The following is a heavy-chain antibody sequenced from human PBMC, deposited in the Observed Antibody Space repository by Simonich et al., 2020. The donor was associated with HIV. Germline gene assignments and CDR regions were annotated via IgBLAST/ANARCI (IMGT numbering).Heavy chain of an antibody. CDR3: ARGGYGWYFDL. Sequence: EVQLVESGGGLVQPGGSLRLYCAASGFTFSSYDMHWVRKATGKGLEWVSAIGTAGDTYYPGSVKGRFTISRENAKNSLYLQMNSLRAGDTAVYYCARGGYGWYFDLWGRGTLVTVSS. J-gene: IGHJ2*01. D-gene: IGHD5-18*01. CDR1: GFTFSSYD. CDR2: IGTAGDT. V-gene: IGHV3-13*01.